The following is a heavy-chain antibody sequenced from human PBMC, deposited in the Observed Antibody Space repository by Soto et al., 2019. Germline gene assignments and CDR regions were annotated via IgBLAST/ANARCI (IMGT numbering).Heavy chain of an antibody. CDR3: ARFVGYYVAFDI. CDR2: ISAYNGNT. D-gene: IGHD3-3*01. Sequence: ASVKVSCKASGYTFTGNGISWVRQAPGQGLEWMGWISAYNGNTKYAQNLQGRATMTTDTSTSTAYMELRSLRSDDTAVYYCARFVGYYVAFDIWGQGTMVTVS. J-gene: IGHJ3*02. CDR1: GYTFTGNG. V-gene: IGHV1-18*01.